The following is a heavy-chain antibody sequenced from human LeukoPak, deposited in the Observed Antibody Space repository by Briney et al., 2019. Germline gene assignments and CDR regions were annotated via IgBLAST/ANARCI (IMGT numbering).Heavy chain of an antibody. J-gene: IGHJ6*03. CDR2: INHSGST. CDR3: ARGATPNPPMDV. V-gene: IGHV4-34*01. D-gene: IGHD2-2*02. CDR1: GGSFSGYY. Sequence: SETLSLTCAVYGGSFSGYYWSWIRQPPGKGLEWIGEINHSGSTNYNPPLKSRVTISVDTSKNQFSLKLSSVTAADTAVYYCARGATPNPPMDVWGKGTTVTVSS.